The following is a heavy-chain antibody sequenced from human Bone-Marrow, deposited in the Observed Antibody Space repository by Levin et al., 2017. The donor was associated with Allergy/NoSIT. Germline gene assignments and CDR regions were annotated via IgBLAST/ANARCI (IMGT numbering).Heavy chain of an antibody. D-gene: IGHD4-17*01. CDR2: ISPATSTV. CDR3: ATYLRDYYYFGS. Sequence: GESLKISCAASGFTFNYYAMNWVRQAPGKGLEWLSYISPATSTVVYADSMKGRFTISRDNAMNLLFLQISSLRDEDTAVYYCATYLRDYYYFGSWGQGTFVTVSS. CDR1: GFTFNYYA. V-gene: IGHV3-48*02. J-gene: IGHJ4*02.